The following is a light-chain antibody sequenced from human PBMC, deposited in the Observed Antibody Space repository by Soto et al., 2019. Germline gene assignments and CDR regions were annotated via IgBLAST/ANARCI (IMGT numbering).Light chain of an antibody. J-gene: IGLJ1*01. CDR2: DVS. V-gene: IGLV2-14*01. CDR1: SSDVGGYNY. Sequence: QSVLTQPASVSGSPGQSITISCTGTSSDVGGYNYVSWYQQHPGKAPKLMIYDVSNRPSGVSNRFSGSKSGNTASLTISGLQAEDEADYYCSSYTSSSTLFGTGTEVTVL. CDR3: SSYTSSSTL.